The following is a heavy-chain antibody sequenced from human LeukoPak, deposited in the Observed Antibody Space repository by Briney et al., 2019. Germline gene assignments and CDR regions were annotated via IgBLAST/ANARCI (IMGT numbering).Heavy chain of an antibody. Sequence: GGSLRLSCAASGFIFNSYAMSWVRQAPGKGLEWVSAISGSGGSTYYADSVKGRFTISRDNSKNTLYLQMNSLRAEDTAVYYCANSRVAAEMGHWGQGTLVTVSS. D-gene: IGHD6-25*01. CDR1: GFIFNSYA. CDR2: ISGSGGST. V-gene: IGHV3-23*01. J-gene: IGHJ4*02. CDR3: ANSRVAAEMGH.